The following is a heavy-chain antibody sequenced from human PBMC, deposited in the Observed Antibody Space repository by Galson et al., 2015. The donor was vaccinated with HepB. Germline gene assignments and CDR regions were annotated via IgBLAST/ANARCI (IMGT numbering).Heavy chain of an antibody. J-gene: IGHJ6*03. V-gene: IGHV3-9*01. CDR2: ISWNSNGN. D-gene: IGHD3-16*02. CDR1: AFPFDDSA. CDR3: AKDSRYESYYYMYV. Sequence: SLRLSCAEAAFPFDDSALRWVRQPPGTGLGLVSGISWNSNGNAYADSVKSQITICRDNAQNSLYLQMNSLRPEDTALYYCAKDSRYESYYYMYVWGKGTTVTVSS.